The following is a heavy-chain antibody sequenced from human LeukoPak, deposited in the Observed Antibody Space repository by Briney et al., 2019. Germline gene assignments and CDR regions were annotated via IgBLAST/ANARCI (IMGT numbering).Heavy chain of an antibody. CDR1: GFTFSSYS. CDR2: IRSSSSTI. D-gene: IGHD2-2*01. V-gene: IGHV3-48*01. CDR3: ATGMWGYCSATSCPLDF. J-gene: IGHJ4*02. Sequence: GGSLRLSCAASGFTFSSYSMNWVRQTPGKGLEWISYIRSSSSTIYYADSVKGRFAISRDNAKNSLYLQMDSLRAEDTAVYYCATGMWGYCSATSCPLDFWGQGTLVTVAS.